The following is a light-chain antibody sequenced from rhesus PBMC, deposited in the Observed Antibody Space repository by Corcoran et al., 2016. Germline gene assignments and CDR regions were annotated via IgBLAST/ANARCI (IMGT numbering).Light chain of an antibody. J-gene: IGKJ2*01. V-gene: IGKV7-13*01. CDR3: LQSKNSPYS. Sequence: DIVLTQSPASLAVSPGQRATITCRASESVSVFGRNLIHWYQQKPGKPPKLLIYKASKKNTGVQARFSGSGSGTDFTLTINPVEADYAADYCCLQSKNSPYSFGQGAKVEIK. CDR1: ESVSVFGRNL. CDR2: KAS.